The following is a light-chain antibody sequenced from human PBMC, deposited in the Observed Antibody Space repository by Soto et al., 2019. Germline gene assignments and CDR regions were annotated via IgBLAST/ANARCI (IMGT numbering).Light chain of an antibody. V-gene: IGLV2-14*01. Sequence: QSALTQPASVSGSPGPSITISCTGTSSDVGGYNYVSWYQHHPGKAPKLIIYEVSNRPSGVSNRFSGSKSGNTASLTISGLQAEDEADYYCSFYTISGVFGGGTKVTVL. J-gene: IGLJ3*02. CDR1: SSDVGGYNY. CDR2: EVS. CDR3: SFYTISGV.